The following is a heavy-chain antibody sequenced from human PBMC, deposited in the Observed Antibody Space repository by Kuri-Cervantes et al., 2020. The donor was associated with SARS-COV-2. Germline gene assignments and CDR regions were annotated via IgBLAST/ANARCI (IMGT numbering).Heavy chain of an antibody. CDR2: ITPIFGTA. V-gene: IGHV1-69*13. CDR3: ARQAGTGHRGGMDV. CDR1: GGTFGSYA. D-gene: IGHD6-19*01. Sequence: SVKVSCKASGGTFGSYAISWVRQAPGQGLEWMGGITPIFGTANYAQKFQGRVTITADESTSTAYMELSSLRSEDTAVYYCARQAGTGHRGGMDVGGQGTTVTVSS. J-gene: IGHJ6*02.